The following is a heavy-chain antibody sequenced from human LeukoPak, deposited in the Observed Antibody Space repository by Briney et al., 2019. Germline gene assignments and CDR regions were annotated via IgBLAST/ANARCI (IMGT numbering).Heavy chain of an antibody. CDR3: AKLPGIAVAGTDY. D-gene: IGHD6-19*01. J-gene: IGHJ4*02. Sequence: GGSLRLSCAASGFTFSSYGMHWVRQAPGKGLGGVAVISYDGSNEYYADSVKGRFTISRDNSKNTLYLQMNSLRAEDTAVYYCAKLPGIAVAGTDYWGQGTLVTVSS. CDR2: ISYDGSNE. V-gene: IGHV3-30*18. CDR1: GFTFSSYG.